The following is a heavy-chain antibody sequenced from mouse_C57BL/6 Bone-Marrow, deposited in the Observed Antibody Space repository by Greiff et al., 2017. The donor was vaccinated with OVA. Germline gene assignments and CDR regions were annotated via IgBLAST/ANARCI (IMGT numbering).Heavy chain of an antibody. CDR2: IHPNSGST. J-gene: IGHJ1*03. Sequence: QVQLQQPGAELVKPGASVKLSCKASGYTFTSYWMHWVKQRPGQGLEWIGMIHPNSGSTNYNEKFKSKATLTVDKSSSTAYMQLSSLTSEDSAVYYCARRRRFWYFDVWGTGTTVTVSS. D-gene: IGHD1-1*01. CDR1: GYTFTSYW. V-gene: IGHV1-64*01. CDR3: ARRRRFWYFDV.